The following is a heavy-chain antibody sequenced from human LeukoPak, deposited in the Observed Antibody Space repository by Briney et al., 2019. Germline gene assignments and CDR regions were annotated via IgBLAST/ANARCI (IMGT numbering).Heavy chain of an antibody. CDR1: GFTFGSYS. J-gene: IGHJ4*02. D-gene: IGHD3-10*01. CDR2: ISSSISSV. V-gene: IGHV3-48*02. CDR3: ARSMVRGVIEALDY. Sequence: GGSLRLSCAASGFTFGSYSMNWVRQAPGKGLEWVSYISSSISSVYYADSVQGRFTISRDNAKNSLYLQMNSLRDEDTAVYYCARSMVRGVIEALDYWGQGTLVTVSS.